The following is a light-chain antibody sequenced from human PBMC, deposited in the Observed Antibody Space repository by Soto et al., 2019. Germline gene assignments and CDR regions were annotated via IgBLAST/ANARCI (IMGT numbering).Light chain of an antibody. V-gene: IGLV1-47*01. CDR2: RNN. J-gene: IGLJ1*01. CDR1: SSNIGSNY. CDR3: AAWDDSLSGHYV. Sequence: QSALTQPPSASGTPGQRVTISCSGISSNIGSNYVYWYQQLPGTAPKLLIYRNNQRPSGVPGRFSGSKSGTSASLAISGPRSEDEADYYCAAWDDSLSGHYVFGTGTKVTVL.